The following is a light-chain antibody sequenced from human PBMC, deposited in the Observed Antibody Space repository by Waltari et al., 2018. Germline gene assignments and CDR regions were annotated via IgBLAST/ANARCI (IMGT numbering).Light chain of an antibody. CDR3: QQCYSTPYT. Sequence: DTQMTQSPSSLSASVGDRVTITCRASQDIRSYLNWYQQKPGKAPKLLIYAASSLQSGVPSRFSGSGSGTDFTLTISSLQPEDFATYYCQQCYSTPYTFGQGTKLEVK. V-gene: IGKV1-39*01. CDR2: AAS. CDR1: QDIRSY. J-gene: IGKJ2*01.